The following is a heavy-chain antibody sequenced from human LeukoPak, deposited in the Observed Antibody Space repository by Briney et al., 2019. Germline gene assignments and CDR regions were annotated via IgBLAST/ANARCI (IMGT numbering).Heavy chain of an antibody. CDR3: AKAPVTTCSGAYCYPFDY. Sequence: HPGGSLRLSCAASGFTFSSYAMSWVRQAPGKGLEWVSAISGSGGSTYYADSVKGRFTISRDSSKNTLYLQMNRLRAEDAAVYYCAKAPVTTCSGAYCYPFDYWGQGTLVTVSS. CDR2: ISGSGGST. D-gene: IGHD2-21*01. V-gene: IGHV3-23*01. CDR1: GFTFSSYA. J-gene: IGHJ4*02.